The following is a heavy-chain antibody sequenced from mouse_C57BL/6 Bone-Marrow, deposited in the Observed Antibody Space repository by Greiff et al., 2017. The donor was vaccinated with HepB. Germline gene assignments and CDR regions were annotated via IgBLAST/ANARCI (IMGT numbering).Heavy chain of an antibody. CDR3: ARGGTYDGYQDYFDY. D-gene: IGHD2-3*01. CDR1: GYTFTDYN. CDR2: INPNNGGT. Sequence: VHVKQSGPELVKPGASVKIPCKASGYTFTDYNMDWVKQSHGKSLEWIGDINPNNGGTIYNQKFKGKATLTVDKSSSTAYMELRSLTSEDTAVYYCARGGTYDGYQDYFDYWGQGTTLTVSS. J-gene: IGHJ2*01. V-gene: IGHV1-18*01.